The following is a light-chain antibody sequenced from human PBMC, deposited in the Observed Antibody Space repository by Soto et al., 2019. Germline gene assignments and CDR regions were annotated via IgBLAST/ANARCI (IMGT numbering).Light chain of an antibody. CDR3: QQYGGSPPLFA. CDR2: AAS. Sequence: ENVLTQSPGSLSLSPGERATLSCRASQTVSSTYLAWYQQKPGQAPRLLIYAASTRATGILDRFSGSGSGTDFTLTINRLEPEDFAVYYCQQYGGSPPLFAFGPGTKVDIK. J-gene: IGKJ3*01. V-gene: IGKV3-20*01. CDR1: QTVSSTY.